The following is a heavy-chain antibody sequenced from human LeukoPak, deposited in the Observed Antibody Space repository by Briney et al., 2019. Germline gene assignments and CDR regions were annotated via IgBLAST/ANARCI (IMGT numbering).Heavy chain of an antibody. Sequence: KSSETLSLTCTVSGGSISSYYWNWIRQPAEKGLEWIGRIYTSGSTNYNPSLKSRVTMSVDTSKNQFSLKLSSVTAADTAVYYCARSLNYYDSRGYSFDCWGQGTLVTVSS. J-gene: IGHJ4*02. CDR3: ARSLNYYDSRGYSFDC. CDR1: GGSISSYY. V-gene: IGHV4-4*07. CDR2: IYTSGST. D-gene: IGHD3-22*01.